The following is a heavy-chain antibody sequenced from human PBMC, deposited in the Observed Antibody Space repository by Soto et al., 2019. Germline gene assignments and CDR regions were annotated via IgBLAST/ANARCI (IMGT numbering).Heavy chain of an antibody. CDR3: ARDPHYYGSGSYDY. CDR1: GGTFSSYT. D-gene: IGHD3-10*01. V-gene: IGHV1-69*08. CDR2: IIPILGIA. J-gene: IGHJ4*02. Sequence: QVQLVQSGAEVKKPGSSVEVSCKASGGTFSSYTISWVRQAPGQGLEWMGRIIPILGIANYAQKFQGRVTITADKSTSTAYMELSSLRSEDTAVYYCARDPHYYGSGSYDYWGQGTLVTVSS.